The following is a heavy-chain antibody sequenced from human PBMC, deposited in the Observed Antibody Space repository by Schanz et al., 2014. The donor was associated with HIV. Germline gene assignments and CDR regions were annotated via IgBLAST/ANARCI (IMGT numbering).Heavy chain of an antibody. CDR2: ISGSGDIT. D-gene: IGHD2-15*01. J-gene: IGHJ4*02. CDR1: GFTVSSSH. V-gene: IGHV3-66*02. CDR3: ARGGIWEWDQPDFDY. Sequence: VQLEQSGGGVVQPGRSLRLSCAASGFTVSSSHMSWIRQAPGKGLEWVSAISGSGDITYYADSVKGRFTISRVNSKNTLYLQMNSLRAEDTAVYYCARGGIWEWDQPDFDYWGQGTLVTVSS.